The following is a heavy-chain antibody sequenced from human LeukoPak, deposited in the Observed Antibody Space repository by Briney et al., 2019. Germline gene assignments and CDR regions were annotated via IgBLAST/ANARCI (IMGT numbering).Heavy chain of an antibody. J-gene: IGHJ4*02. CDR3: ARASGSYFCPPAWVFDY. CDR1: GGSISSYY. D-gene: IGHD1-26*01. CDR2: IYYSGST. V-gene: IGHV4-59*01. Sequence: SETLSLTCTVSGGSISSYYWSWIRQPPGKGLEWIGYIYYSGSTNYNPSLKSRVTISVDTSKNQFSLKLSSVTAADTAVYYCARASGSYFCPPAWVFDYWGQGTLVTVSS.